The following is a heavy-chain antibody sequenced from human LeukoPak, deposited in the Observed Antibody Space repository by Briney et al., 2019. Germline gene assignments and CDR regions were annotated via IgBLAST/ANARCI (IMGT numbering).Heavy chain of an antibody. J-gene: IGHJ4*02. CDR1: GFTFSSYS. CDR2: ISSSSSYI. V-gene: IGHV3-21*01. CDR3: ARGLGYDSSGTDY. D-gene: IGHD3-22*01. Sequence: PGGSLRLSCAASGFTFSSYSMNWVRQAPGKGLEWVSSISSSSSYIYYADSVKGRFTISRDNAKNSLYLQMNSLRAEDTAVYYCARGLGYDSSGTDYWGQGTLVTVSS.